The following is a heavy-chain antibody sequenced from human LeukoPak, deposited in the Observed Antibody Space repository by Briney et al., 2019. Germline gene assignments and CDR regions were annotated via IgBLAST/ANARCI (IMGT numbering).Heavy chain of an antibody. Sequence: GGSLRLSCAASGFTFSSYWMHWVRQAPGKGLEWVSFISYDGSNKYYADSVKGRFTISRDNSKNTLYVQMNSLRADDTAVYYCARDGGDGYNLDYWGQGTLVTVSS. J-gene: IGHJ4*02. V-gene: IGHV3-30*03. D-gene: IGHD5-24*01. CDR3: ARDGGDGYNLDY. CDR2: ISYDGSNK. CDR1: GFTFSSYW.